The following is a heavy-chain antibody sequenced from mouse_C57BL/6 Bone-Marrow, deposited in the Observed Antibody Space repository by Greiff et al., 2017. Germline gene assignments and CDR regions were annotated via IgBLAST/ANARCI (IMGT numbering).Heavy chain of an antibody. J-gene: IGHJ2*01. CDR1: GYAFSSSW. V-gene: IGHV1-82*01. CDR3: ARSGVTTVAWFDY. CDR2: IYPGDGDT. Sequence: QVQLQQSGPELVKPGASVKISCKASGYAFSSSWMNWVKQRPGKGLEWIGRIYPGDGDTNYNGKFKGKATLTADKSSSTAYMQLSSLTSEDSAVYFCARSGVTTVAWFDYWGQGTTRTVSS. D-gene: IGHD1-1*01.